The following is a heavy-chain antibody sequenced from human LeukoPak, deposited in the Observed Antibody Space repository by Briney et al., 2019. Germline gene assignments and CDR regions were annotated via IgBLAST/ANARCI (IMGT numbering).Heavy chain of an antibody. J-gene: IGHJ4*02. V-gene: IGHV5-51*01. CDR1: GYSFTSYW. Sequence: GESLKISCKGSGYSFTSYWIGWVRQMPGKGLEWMGIIYPGDSDTRYSPSFQGQVTISADKSISTAYLQWSSLKASDTAMYYCARPVTTITILGVVTEYFDYWGQGTLVTVSS. D-gene: IGHD3-3*01. CDR3: ARPVTTITILGVVTEYFDY. CDR2: IYPGDSDT.